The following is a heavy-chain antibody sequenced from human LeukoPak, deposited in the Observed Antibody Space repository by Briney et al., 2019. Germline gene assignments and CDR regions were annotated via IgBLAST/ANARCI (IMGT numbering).Heavy chain of an antibody. J-gene: IGHJ4*02. CDR2: ISGSGGST. D-gene: IGHD3-22*01. V-gene: IGHV3-23*01. CDR3: AKDRVSTMTVVVIRAPTTFDY. CDR1: GFTFSSYA. Sequence: GGSLRLSCAASGFTFSSYAMSWVRQAPGKGLEWVSAISGSGGSTYYADSVKGRFTISRDNSKNTLYLQMNSLRAEDTAVYYCAKDRVSTMTVVVIRAPTTFDYWGQGTLVTVSS.